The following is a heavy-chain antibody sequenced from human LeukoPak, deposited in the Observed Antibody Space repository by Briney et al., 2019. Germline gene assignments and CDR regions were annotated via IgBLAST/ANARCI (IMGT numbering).Heavy chain of an antibody. Sequence: SETLSLTCSVSGGSIGSSSYYWGWIRQPPGKGLEWIGSMYYSGNTYYNPSLKSRVTISVDTSKNQCSLKLSSVTAADTAVYYCARQDLGYCSSTSCYSYWGQGTLVTVSS. CDR2: MYYSGNT. D-gene: IGHD2-2*01. J-gene: IGHJ4*02. V-gene: IGHV4-39*01. CDR1: GGSIGSSSYY. CDR3: ARQDLGYCSSTSCYSY.